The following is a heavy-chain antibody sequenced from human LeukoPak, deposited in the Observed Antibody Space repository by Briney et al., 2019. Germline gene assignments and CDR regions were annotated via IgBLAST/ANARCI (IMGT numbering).Heavy chain of an antibody. CDR2: IVVGSGNT. D-gene: IGHD1-26*01. CDR1: GFTFTSSA. Sequence: GPSVKVSCTASGFTFTSSAVQWVRQARGQRLEWIGWIVVGSGNTNYAQKFQERVTITRDMSTSTAYMELSSLRSEDTAVYYCAAEVGATEAFDYWGQGTLVTVSS. J-gene: IGHJ4*02. CDR3: AAEVGATEAFDY. V-gene: IGHV1-58*01.